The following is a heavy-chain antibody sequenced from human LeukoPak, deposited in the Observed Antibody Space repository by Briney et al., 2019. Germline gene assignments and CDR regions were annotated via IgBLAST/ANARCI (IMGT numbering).Heavy chain of an antibody. CDR3: ARGHTAVTRHFDF. D-gene: IGHD4-17*01. Sequence: PGGSLRLSCAASGFSFGHYWMSWVRHTPGMGLEWVANIKQDESEKYYMDSVKGRFIISRDDAKNLLYLDMNSLRAEDTAVYYCARGHTAVTRHFDFWGQGTLVTVSS. J-gene: IGHJ4*02. CDR1: GFSFGHYW. V-gene: IGHV3-7*01. CDR2: IKQDESEK.